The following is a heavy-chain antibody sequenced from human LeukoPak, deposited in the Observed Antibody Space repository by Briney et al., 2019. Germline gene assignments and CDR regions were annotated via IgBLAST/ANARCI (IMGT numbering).Heavy chain of an antibody. CDR3: ARDFEWGPDY. V-gene: IGHV1-2*02. CDR2: INGKSGVT. J-gene: IGHJ4*02. Sequence: ASLKVSCMASGFTFTDHYMHWVRQAPGQGLEWVGWINGKSGVTFYAQQFQDRITVTRDTSISTMYLELNRLTSADTAIYYCARDFEWGPDYWGPGTLVAVSS. D-gene: IGHD3-3*01. CDR1: GFTFTDHY.